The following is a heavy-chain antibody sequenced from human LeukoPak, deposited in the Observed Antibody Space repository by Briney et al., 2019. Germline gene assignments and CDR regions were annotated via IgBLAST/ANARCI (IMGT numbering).Heavy chain of an antibody. CDR3: AREQEVGYSYGYNY. Sequence: ASVKVSSKASGYTFTSYAMNWVRQAPGQGLEWMGWINTNTGNPTYAQGFTGRFVFSLDTSVSTAYLQISSLKAEDTAVYYCAREQEVGYSYGYNYWGQGTLVTVSS. D-gene: IGHD5-18*01. CDR1: GYTFTSYA. CDR2: INTNTGNP. J-gene: IGHJ4*02. V-gene: IGHV7-4-1*02.